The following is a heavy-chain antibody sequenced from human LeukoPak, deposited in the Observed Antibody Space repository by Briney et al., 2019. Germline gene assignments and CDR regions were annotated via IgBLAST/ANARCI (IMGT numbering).Heavy chain of an antibody. J-gene: IGHJ4*02. CDR1: GFTFSSYA. CDR2: ISGSGGST. V-gene: IGHV3-23*01. CDR3: YIPYYDTSAYKGY. D-gene: IGHD3-22*01. Sequence: GGSLRLSCAASGFTFSSYAMTWVRQAPGKGLEWVSAISGSGGSTYYADSVKGRFTISRESSKNTLYLQMNSLRAEDTAVYYCYIPYYDTSAYKGYWGQGTLVTVSS.